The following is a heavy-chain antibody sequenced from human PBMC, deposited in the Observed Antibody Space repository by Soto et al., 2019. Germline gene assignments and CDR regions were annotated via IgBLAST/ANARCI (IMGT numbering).Heavy chain of an antibody. J-gene: IGHJ3*02. CDR3: AREVSSGPVNDAFDI. CDR2: INAGNGNT. V-gene: IGHV1-3*01. CDR1: GYTFTSYA. D-gene: IGHD6-19*01. Sequence: GASVKLSCNASGYTFTSYAMHWVRQAPRQRLEWMGWINAGNGNTSYAQKFQGRVTMTRDTSTSTVYMELSSLRSEDTAVYYCAREVSSGPVNDAFDIWGQGTMVTVSS.